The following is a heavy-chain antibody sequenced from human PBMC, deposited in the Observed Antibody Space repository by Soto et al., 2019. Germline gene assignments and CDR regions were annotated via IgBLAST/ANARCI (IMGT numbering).Heavy chain of an antibody. D-gene: IGHD6-13*01. V-gene: IGHV1-69*01. J-gene: IGHJ6*02. Sequence: QVQLVQSGAEVKKPGSSVKVSCKASGGTFSSYAISWVRQAPGQGLEWMGGIIPIFGTANYAQKFQGRVTITADESTSTADMELSSLRSEDTAVYYCARSSSWPYYYYDGMDVWGQGTTVTVSS. CDR2: IIPIFGTA. CDR1: GGTFSSYA. CDR3: ARSSSWPYYYYDGMDV.